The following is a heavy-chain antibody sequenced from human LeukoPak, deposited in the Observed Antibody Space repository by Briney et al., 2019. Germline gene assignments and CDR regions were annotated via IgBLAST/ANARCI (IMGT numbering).Heavy chain of an antibody. CDR3: ARNTAMVIPPVDY. D-gene: IGHD5-18*01. V-gene: IGHV1-2*02. J-gene: IGHJ4*02. CDR2: INPNSGGT. CDR1: GYTFTGYY. Sequence: ASVKVSCKASGYTFTGYYMHWVRQAPGQGLEWMGWINPNSGGTNYAQKFQGRVTMTRGTSISTAYMELSRLRSDDTAVYYCARNTAMVIPPVDYWGQGTLVTVSS.